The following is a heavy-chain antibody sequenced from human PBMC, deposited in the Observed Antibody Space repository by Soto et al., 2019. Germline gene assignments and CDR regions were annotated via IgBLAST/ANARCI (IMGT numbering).Heavy chain of an antibody. Sequence: SDTLSPHLRCLWWVLQWLLLELDAPAPREGAGVDWGNHHSGSTNYNPSLKSRVTISVDTSKNQFSLKLSSVTAADTAVYYCARGPRGYQLLFSRWFDPWGQGTLVTVSS. CDR3: ARGPRGYQLLFSRWFDP. CDR2: HHSGST. V-gene: IGHV4-34*01. CDR1: WVLQWLL. J-gene: IGHJ5*02. D-gene: IGHD2-2*01.